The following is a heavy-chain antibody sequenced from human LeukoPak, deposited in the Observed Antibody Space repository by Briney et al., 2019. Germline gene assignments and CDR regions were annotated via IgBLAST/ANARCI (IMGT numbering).Heavy chain of an antibody. D-gene: IGHD3-10*01. CDR3: AREFITMVRGVISYYYYYMDV. Sequence: PSETLSLTCTVSGGSISSSSYYWSWIRQPAGKGLEWIGRIYISGSTNYNPSLKGRVTISVDTSKNQFPLKLSSVTAADTAVYYCAREFITMVRGVISYYYYYMDVWGKGTTVTISS. CDR1: GGSISSSSYY. V-gene: IGHV4-61*02. J-gene: IGHJ6*03. CDR2: IYISGST.